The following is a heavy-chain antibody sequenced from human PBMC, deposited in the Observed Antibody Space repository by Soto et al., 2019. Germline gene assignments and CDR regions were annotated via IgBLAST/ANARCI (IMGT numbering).Heavy chain of an antibody. J-gene: IGHJ6*03. Sequence: GGSLRLSCAASGFTFSDYYMSWIRQAPGKGLEWVSYISSSGSTIYYADSVKGRFTISRDNAKNSLYLQMNGLRAEDTAVYYCARGTIFGVVMLPGDYYYMDVWGKGTTVTVSS. D-gene: IGHD3-3*01. CDR3: ARGTIFGVVMLPGDYYYMDV. CDR1: GFTFSDYY. CDR2: ISSSGSTI. V-gene: IGHV3-11*01.